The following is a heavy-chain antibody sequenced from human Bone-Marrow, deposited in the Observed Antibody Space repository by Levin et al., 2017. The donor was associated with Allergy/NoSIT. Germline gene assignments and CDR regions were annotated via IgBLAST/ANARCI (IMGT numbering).Heavy chain of an antibody. J-gene: IGHJ5*02. CDR3: TTDDPTRRQPRLPPSSGRGVDWFDP. CDR2: IKSKTDGGTT. D-gene: IGHD3-22*01. V-gene: IGHV3-15*01. CDR1: GFTFSNAW. Sequence: GGSLRLSCAASGFTFSNAWMSWVRQAPGKGLEWVGRIKSKTDGGTTDYAAPVKGRFTISRDDSKNTLYLQMNSLKTEDTAVYYCTTDDPTRRQPRLPPSSGRGVDWFDPWGQGTLVTVSS.